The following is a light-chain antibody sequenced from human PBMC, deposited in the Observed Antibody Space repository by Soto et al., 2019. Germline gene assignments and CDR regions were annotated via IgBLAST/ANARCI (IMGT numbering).Light chain of an antibody. J-gene: IGKJ2*01. CDR3: QQRYGWPS. V-gene: IGKV3-11*01. CDR1: QTVNSY. Sequence: EIVLTQSPATLSLSPGERATLSCRASQTVNSYLAWYQHKLGQAPRHLIYDASNRASGVPARFSGSGSGTDFTLTISSLEPEDFAVYYCQQRYGWPSFGQGTKLEIK. CDR2: DAS.